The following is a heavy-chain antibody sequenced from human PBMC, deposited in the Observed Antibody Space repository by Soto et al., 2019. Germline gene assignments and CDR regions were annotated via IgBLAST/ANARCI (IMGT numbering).Heavy chain of an antibody. CDR2: ISYDGSNK. Sequence: PGGSLRLSCAASGFTFSSYGMHWVRQAPGKGLEWVAVISYDGSNKYYADSVKGRFTISRDNSKNTLYLQMNSLRAEDTAVYYCAKERDGYYFDYWGQGTLVTVSS. V-gene: IGHV3-30*18. D-gene: IGHD5-12*01. J-gene: IGHJ4*02. CDR3: AKERDGYYFDY. CDR1: GFTFSSYG.